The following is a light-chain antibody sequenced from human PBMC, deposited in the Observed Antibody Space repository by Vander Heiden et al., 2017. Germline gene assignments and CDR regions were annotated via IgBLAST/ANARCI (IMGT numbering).Light chain of an antibody. CDR3: RQCDTIRYT. CDR2: SAS. J-gene: IGKJ2*01. V-gene: IGKV1-39*01. Sequence: DIQLTQSPSPLLASVGDRDTITCRASQWISTFVSWFHHKPGKATQLLIYSASGLQTGVSSRFSGSGTGTNFTLTISSLRPEDLATYYCRQCDTIRYTFGQGTKIEIK. CDR1: QWISTF.